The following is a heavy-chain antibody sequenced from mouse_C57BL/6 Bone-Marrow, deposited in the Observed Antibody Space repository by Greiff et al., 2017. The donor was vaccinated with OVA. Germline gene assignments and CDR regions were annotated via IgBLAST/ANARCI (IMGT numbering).Heavy chain of an antibody. CDR2: IDPSDSET. V-gene: IGHV1-52*01. Sequence: VQLQQPGAELVRPGSSVKLSCKASGYTFTSYWMHWVKHRPIQGLEWIGNIDPSDSETHYNQKFKDKATLTVDKSSSTAYMQLSSLTSEDSAVYYCARSYYYGREKDAMDYWGQGTSVTVSS. J-gene: IGHJ4*01. CDR1: GYTFTSYW. D-gene: IGHD1-1*01. CDR3: ARSYYYGREKDAMDY.